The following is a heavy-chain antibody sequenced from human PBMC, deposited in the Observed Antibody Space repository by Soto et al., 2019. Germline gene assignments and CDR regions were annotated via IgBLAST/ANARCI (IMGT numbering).Heavy chain of an antibody. CDR2: SGGSGSGGSR. V-gene: IGHV3-23*01. Sequence: EVQLLESGRGLVQSGGSLRLSCAASGFTFTNYAMTWVPQAPGKGLEWVPISGGSGSGGSRNYADSVKGRFTITRDNSKNTLYLQMNSLKVEDTAVYYCAKDPDDYRNYVFDFWGQGTLVTVSS. CDR3: AKDPDDYRNYVFDF. J-gene: IGHJ4*02. CDR1: GFTFTNYA. D-gene: IGHD4-4*01.